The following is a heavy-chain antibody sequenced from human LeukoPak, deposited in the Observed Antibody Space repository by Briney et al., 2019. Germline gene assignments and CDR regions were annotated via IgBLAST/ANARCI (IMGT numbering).Heavy chain of an antibody. D-gene: IGHD5-12*01. CDR1: EFAVSANY. CDR2: IHPDGAT. J-gene: IGHJ3*01. Sequence: GGSLRLSCTCYEFAVSANYMSWVRQAPGKGLEWVSFIHPDGATSYAESVKGRFIISRDNSNNTLYLQINSLRAEDTAVYYCTKATFDHWGQGTMVVVSS. CDR3: TKATFDH. V-gene: IGHV3-53*01.